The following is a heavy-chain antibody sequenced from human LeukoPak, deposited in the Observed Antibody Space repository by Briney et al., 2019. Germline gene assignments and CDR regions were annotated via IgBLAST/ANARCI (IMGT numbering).Heavy chain of an antibody. J-gene: IGHJ6*02. CDR3: ARRGYCSSTRCYASYYGMDV. V-gene: IGHV3-11*03. CDR2: ITGSSSNT. D-gene: IGHD2-2*01. Sequence: AGGSLRLSCAASGFTFSDYYMSWIRQAPGKGLEWVSYITGSSSNTNYADSVKGRFTISRDNAKNSLYLQINSLRAEDTAVYYCARRGYCSSTRCYASYYGMDVWGQGTTVTVSS. CDR1: GFTFSDYY.